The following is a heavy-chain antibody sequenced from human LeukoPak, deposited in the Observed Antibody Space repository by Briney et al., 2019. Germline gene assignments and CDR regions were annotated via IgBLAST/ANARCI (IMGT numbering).Heavy chain of an antibody. CDR1: GYTFTTYA. CDR3: ARGAAAAGPYVFRY. CDR2: INTNTGNP. V-gene: IGHV7-4-1*02. D-gene: IGHD6-13*01. J-gene: IGHJ4*02. Sequence: GASVKVSCKASGYTFTTYAMNWVRQAPGQGLEWMGWINTNTGNPTYAQGFTGRFVFSLDTSVSTAYLQVSSLKAEDTAVYYCARGAAAAGPYVFRYWGQGTLVTVSS.